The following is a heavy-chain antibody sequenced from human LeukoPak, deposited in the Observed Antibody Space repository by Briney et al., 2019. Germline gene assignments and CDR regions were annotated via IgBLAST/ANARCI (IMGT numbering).Heavy chain of an antibody. D-gene: IGHD6-19*01. CDR1: GFTVSSNY. CDR2: IYSGGST. V-gene: IGHV3-53*01. CDR3: ASLRSGWYYFDY. J-gene: IGHJ4*02. Sequence: GGSLRLSCAASGFTVSSNYMSWVRQAPGKGLEWVSVIYSGGSTYYADSVKGLFTISRDNSKNTLYLQMNSLRAEDTAVYYCASLRSGWYYFDYWGQGTLVTVSS.